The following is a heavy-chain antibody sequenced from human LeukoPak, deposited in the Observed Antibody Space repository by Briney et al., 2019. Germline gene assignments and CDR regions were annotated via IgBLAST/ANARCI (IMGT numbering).Heavy chain of an antibody. CDR3: ARVRGEMATDY. J-gene: IGHJ4*02. V-gene: IGHV4-59*01. D-gene: IGHD5-24*01. CDR1: GGSISSYY. Sequence: SETLSLTCTVSGGSISSYYWSWIRQPPGRGLEWIGDIYYSGSTNYNPSLKSRVTISVDTSKNQFSLRLTSVTAADTAVYYCARVRGEMATDYWGQGTLVTVSS. CDR2: IYYSGST.